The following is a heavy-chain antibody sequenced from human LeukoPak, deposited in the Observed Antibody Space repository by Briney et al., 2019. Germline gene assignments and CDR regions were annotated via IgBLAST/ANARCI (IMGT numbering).Heavy chain of an antibody. CDR2: IIPVSGTT. CDR3: ASGGGQYYFDY. D-gene: IGHD3-16*01. J-gene: IGHJ4*02. CDR1: GGTFSSYA. Sequence: ASVKVSCKTSGGTFSSYAISWVRQAPGQGPEWMGGIIPVSGTTNNAHKFQGRVTITADESTNTAYMELSSLRSEDTAVYYCASGGGQYYFDYWGQGTLVTVSS. V-gene: IGHV1-69*13.